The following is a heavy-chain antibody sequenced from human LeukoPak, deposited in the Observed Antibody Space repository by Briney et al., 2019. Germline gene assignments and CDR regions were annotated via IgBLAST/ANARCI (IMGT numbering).Heavy chain of an antibody. CDR2: INYSGNS. D-gene: IGHD2-21*01. J-gene: IGHJ4*02. V-gene: IGHV4-59*08. CDR1: GDSISTDH. CDR3: ARLDCISDTCYNY. Sequence: SETLSLTCIVSGDSISTDHWSWIRQSPGKGLEWIGYINYSGNSEYNPSLKSRVTISVDRPKNQVSLKMRSVTAADTAVYYCARLDCISDTCYNYWALGALVTVSS.